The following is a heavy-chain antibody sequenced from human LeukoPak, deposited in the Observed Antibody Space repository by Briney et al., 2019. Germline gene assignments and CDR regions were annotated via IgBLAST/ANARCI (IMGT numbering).Heavy chain of an antibody. CDR2: IYTSGST. CDR1: GVSISSYY. D-gene: IGHD3-10*01. J-gene: IGHJ6*03. V-gene: IGHV4-4*07. Sequence: SETLSLTCTVSGVSISSYYWSWIRQPAGKGLEWIGRIYTSGSTNYNPSLKSRVTMSVDTSKNQFSLELSSVTAADTAVYYCARSRATMVRGVGYYYYMDVWGKGATVTVSS. CDR3: ARSRATMVRGVGYYYYMDV.